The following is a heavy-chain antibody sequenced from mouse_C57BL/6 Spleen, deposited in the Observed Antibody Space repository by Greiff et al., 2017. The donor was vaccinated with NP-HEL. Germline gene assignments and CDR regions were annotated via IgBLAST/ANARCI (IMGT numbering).Heavy chain of an antibody. J-gene: IGHJ4*01. Sequence: EVKLQESGPGLVKPSQSLSLTCSVTGYSITSGYYWNWIRQFPGNKLEWMGYISYDGSNNYNPSLKNRISITRDTSKNQFFLKLNSVTTEDTATYYCAREGGLYYAMDYWGQGTSVTVSS. D-gene: IGHD3-1*01. CDR2: ISYDGSN. CDR3: AREGGLYYAMDY. CDR1: GYSITSGYY. V-gene: IGHV3-6*01.